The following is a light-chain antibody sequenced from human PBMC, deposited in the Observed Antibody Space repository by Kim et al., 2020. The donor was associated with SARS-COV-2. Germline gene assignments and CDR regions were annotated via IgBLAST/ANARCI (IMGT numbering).Light chain of an antibody. V-gene: IGLV3-19*01. CDR2: CKN. Sequence: EQTVTYPSHEASLCNYYASWYQPKPGQAPVLVIYCKNNRPSGIPDRFSGSSSGNTASLSITGAQAEDAADYYCNSRDSSLNHVVFGRGTQLTVL. CDR1: SLCNYY. CDR3: NSRDSSLNHVV. J-gene: IGLJ2*01.